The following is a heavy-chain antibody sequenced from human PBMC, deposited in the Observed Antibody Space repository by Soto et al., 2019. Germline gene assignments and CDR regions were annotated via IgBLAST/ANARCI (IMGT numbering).Heavy chain of an antibody. V-gene: IGHV1-18*01. CDR1: GYTFTSYG. Sequence: QVQLVQSGAEVKKPGASVKVSCKASGYTFTSYGISWVRQAPGQGLEWMGWISAYNGNTNYAQKLQGRLTMTTDTSTSTAYMELRSLRSDDTAVYYCARDQLTTVTTGFFGYWGQGTLVAVSS. J-gene: IGHJ4*02. CDR2: ISAYNGNT. D-gene: IGHD4-17*01. CDR3: ARDQLTTVTTGFFGY.